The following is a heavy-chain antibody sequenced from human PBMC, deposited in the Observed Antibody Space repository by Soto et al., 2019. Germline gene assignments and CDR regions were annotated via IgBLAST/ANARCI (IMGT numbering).Heavy chain of an antibody. D-gene: IGHD3-9*01. CDR3: VKDSYSDFHRVLSTAEYFFDY. J-gene: IGHJ4*01. CDR2: ITWNSGKI. V-gene: IGHV3-9*01. Sequence: GGSLRLSCTASGFTFDDYAMHWVRQGPGRGLEWVSGITWNSGKIAYADSVKGRFTIARDDDNNSLYLQMNSLRPEDTALYYCVKDSYSDFHRVLSTAEYFFDYWGHGTLVTVSS. CDR1: GFTFDDYA.